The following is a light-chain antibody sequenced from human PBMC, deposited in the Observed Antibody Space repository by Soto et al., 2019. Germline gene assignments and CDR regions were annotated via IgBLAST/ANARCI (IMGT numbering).Light chain of an antibody. Sequence: EIVSTQSPATLSVSPGARATLYCRARQSVRSNLAWYPEITCQAPRMIIYDASTGATGIPARFSGTVSGTEFNLTIGSLQPEECAVYDGQQLSSYTLTFSGSTQVDIK. CDR3: QQLSSYTLT. V-gene: IGKV3-15*01. J-gene: IGKJ4*01. CDR1: QSVRSN. CDR2: DAS.